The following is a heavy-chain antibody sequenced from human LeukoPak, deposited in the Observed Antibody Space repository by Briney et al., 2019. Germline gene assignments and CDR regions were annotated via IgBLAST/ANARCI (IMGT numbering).Heavy chain of an antibody. J-gene: IGHJ4*02. D-gene: IGHD2-2*01. CDR3: AIGDCSSTSCYSIDY. CDR2: IWYDGSNK. CDR1: GFTFSSYG. Sequence: GGSLRLSCAASGFTFSSYGMHWVRQAPGKGLEWVAVIWYDGSNKYYADSVKGRFTISRDNSKNTLYLQMNSLRAEDTAVYYCAIGDCSSTSCYSIDYWGQGTPVTVSS. V-gene: IGHV3-33*01.